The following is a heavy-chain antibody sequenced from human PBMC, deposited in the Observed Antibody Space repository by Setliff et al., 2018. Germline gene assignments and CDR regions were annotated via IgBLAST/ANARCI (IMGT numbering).Heavy chain of an antibody. D-gene: IGHD6-19*01. CDR2: IHYSGNT. Sequence: SETLSLTCSVSGGSINRDYWSWIRQPPGKGLEWIGYIHYSGNTNYNPSLKSRISMSIDTSKNQFSLQLSSVSDGDTAVYYCARDQFSSGWYGPPESYFDCWGQGIQVTVSS. J-gene: IGHJ4*02. CDR1: GGSINRDY. V-gene: IGHV4-59*01. CDR3: ARDQFSSGWYGPPESYFDC.